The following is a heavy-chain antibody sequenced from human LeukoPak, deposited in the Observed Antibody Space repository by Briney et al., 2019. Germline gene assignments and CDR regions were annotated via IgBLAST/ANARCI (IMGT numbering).Heavy chain of an antibody. V-gene: IGHV3-48*02. J-gene: IGHJ4*02. CDR1: GFTFSNYN. Sequence: GGSLRLSCAASGFTFSNYNMNWVRQAPGKGLGWISYISSSGRTTNYADSVKGRFTISRDNAKNSLYLQMNSLKDGDTAVYYCATSGTYRFDYWGQGTLVTVSS. CDR3: ATSGTYRFDY. D-gene: IGHD1-26*01. CDR2: ISSSGRTT.